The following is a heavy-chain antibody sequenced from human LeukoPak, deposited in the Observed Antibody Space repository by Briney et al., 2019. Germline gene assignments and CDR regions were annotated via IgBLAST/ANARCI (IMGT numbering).Heavy chain of an antibody. V-gene: IGHV1-18*01. Sequence: ASVKVSCKASGYTFTNYGISWVRQAPGQGLEWMGWISAYNGNTNYAQKLQGRVTMTTDTSTSTAYMELRSLRSDDTAVYYCAITTGFYGSGSYYSPLLYWGQGTLVTVSS. J-gene: IGHJ4*02. CDR1: GYTFTNYG. CDR2: ISAYNGNT. D-gene: IGHD3-10*01. CDR3: AITTGFYGSGSYYSPLLY.